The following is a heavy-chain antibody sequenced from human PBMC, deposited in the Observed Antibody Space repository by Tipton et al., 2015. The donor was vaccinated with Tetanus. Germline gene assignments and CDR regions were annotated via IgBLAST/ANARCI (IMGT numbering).Heavy chain of an antibody. D-gene: IGHD6-25*01. CDR1: GFSFSNYK. V-gene: IGHV3-21*01. Sequence: SLRLSCEVSGFSFSNYKMNWVRQGPGRGLEWVSSISSTSHYINYADSVKGRFTISRDNAKNSLFLEMNSLRADDTAVYYCVSGSALDYWGPGTLITVSS. CDR3: VSGSALDY. CDR2: ISSTSHYI. J-gene: IGHJ4*02.